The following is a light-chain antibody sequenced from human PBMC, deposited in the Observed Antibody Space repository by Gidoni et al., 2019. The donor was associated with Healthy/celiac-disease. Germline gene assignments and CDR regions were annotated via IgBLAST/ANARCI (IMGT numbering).Light chain of an antibody. CDR3: QQSYSTPGT. J-gene: IGKJ4*01. CDR1: QSISSY. Sequence: DIQLTQSPSSLSASVGDRVTITCRASQSISSYLNWYQQKPGKPPKLLIYAASSLQSGVPSRFSGSGSGTDFTLTISSLQPEDFATYYCQQSYSTPGTFGGGTKVEIK. V-gene: IGKV1-39*01. CDR2: AAS.